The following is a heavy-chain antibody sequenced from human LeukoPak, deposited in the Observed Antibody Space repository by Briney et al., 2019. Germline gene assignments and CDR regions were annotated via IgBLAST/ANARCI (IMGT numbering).Heavy chain of an antibody. Sequence: PGGSLKLSCAASGFTFSGSAMHWVRHASGKGLEWVGLIRSKANTYATAYAASVKGRFTISRDDSKNTAYLQMNSLKTEDTAVYYCTRNGPEARFLEWLLADYWGQGTLVTVSS. D-gene: IGHD3-3*01. CDR2: IRSKANTYAT. J-gene: IGHJ4*02. V-gene: IGHV3-73*01. CDR1: GFTFSGSA. CDR3: TRNGPEARFLEWLLADY.